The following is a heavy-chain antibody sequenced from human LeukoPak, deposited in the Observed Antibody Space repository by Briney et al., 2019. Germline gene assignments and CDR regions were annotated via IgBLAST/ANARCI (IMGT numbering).Heavy chain of an antibody. V-gene: IGHV1-46*01. Sequence: GASVKVSCKAYGYTFTGYYMHWVRQAPGQGLEWMGIINPSGGSTNYARKFRGRVTLTADKSTRTAYMELSSLRSEDTAVYYCARDNDSRDPPHFDYWGQGTLVTVSS. CDR2: INPSGGST. D-gene: IGHD3-16*01. CDR1: GYTFTGYY. J-gene: IGHJ4*02. CDR3: ARDNDSRDPPHFDY.